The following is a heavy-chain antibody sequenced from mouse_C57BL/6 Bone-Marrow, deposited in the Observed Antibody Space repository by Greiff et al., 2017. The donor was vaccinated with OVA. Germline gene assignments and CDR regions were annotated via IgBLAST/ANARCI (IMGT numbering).Heavy chain of an antibody. J-gene: IGHJ4*01. CDR3: TRFTKYYGSSSYAMDY. Sequence: VQLQQSGTVLARPGASVKMSCKTSGYTFTSYWMHWVKQRPGQGLEWIGAIYPGNSDTSYNQKFKGKAKLTAVTSASTAYMELSSLTNEDSAVYYCTRFTKYYGSSSYAMDYWGQGTSVTVSS. CDR1: GYTFTSYW. V-gene: IGHV1-5*01. D-gene: IGHD1-1*01. CDR2: IYPGNSDT.